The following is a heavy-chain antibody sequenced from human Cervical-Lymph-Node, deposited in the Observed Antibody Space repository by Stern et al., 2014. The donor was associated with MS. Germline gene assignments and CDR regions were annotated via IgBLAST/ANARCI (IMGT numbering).Heavy chain of an antibody. V-gene: IGHV4-59*01. CDR2: IYYSGST. J-gene: IGHJ5*01. CDR3: ARDVGMDS. CDR1: GVSISTYY. Sequence: VQLEESGPGLVKPSETLSLTCTVSGVSISTYYWSWIRQPPGKGLEWIGYIYYSGSTTYNPSLKSRVTMSVDTSKSQFSLKLSSVTAADTAVYYCARDVGMDSWGQGTLVTGSS. D-gene: IGHD6-13*01.